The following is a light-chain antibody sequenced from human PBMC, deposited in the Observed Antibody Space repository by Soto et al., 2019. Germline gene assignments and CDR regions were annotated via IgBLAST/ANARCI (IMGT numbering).Light chain of an antibody. V-gene: IGKV2-28*01. CDR3: MQALQTPVT. Sequence: DIVLTQSSLSLPVTPGEPASISCRSSQSLLHSDGYNYLDWYVQKPGQSPQLLIYSGSHRASGVPDRFSGSGSGTDFTLKISRVEAEDVGVYYCMQALQTPVTFGGGTKVDIK. CDR1: QSLLHSDGYNY. J-gene: IGKJ4*01. CDR2: SGS.